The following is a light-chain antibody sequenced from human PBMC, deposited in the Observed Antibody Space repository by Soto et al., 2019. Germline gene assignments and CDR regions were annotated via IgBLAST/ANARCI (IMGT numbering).Light chain of an antibody. J-gene: IGKJ5*01. Sequence: EIVLTQSPATLSLSPGERATLSCRASQSISSYLAWYQHKPGHAPRLLIYDASNRATGIPARFSGSGSGTDFTLTISSLEPEDCAVYYCQQRSNWPPITFGQGTRLEIK. CDR3: QQRSNWPPIT. CDR2: DAS. CDR1: QSISSY. V-gene: IGKV3-11*01.